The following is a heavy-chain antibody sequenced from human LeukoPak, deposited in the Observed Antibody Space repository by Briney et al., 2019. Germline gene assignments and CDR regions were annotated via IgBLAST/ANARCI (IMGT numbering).Heavy chain of an antibody. Sequence: GGSLRLSCAASGFTFSSYWMHWLRQAPGKGLVWVSRIKSDGSTRYADSVKGRFTVSRDNAKNTVSLQMNSLRAEDTGVYYCARAPSEIGGYYPEYFRHWGQGTLVIVSS. CDR3: ARAPSEIGGYYPEYFRH. CDR2: IKSDGST. D-gene: IGHD3-22*01. J-gene: IGHJ1*01. V-gene: IGHV3-74*01. CDR1: GFTFSSYW.